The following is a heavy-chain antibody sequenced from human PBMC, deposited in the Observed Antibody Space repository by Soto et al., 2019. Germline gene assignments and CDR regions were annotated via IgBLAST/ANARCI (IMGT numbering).Heavy chain of an antibody. Sequence: GGPLRVSWAASGLNFNNHTMGWVSKDKGKGLEWVSSISGSGGSPSYADSVQGRFTISRDNSRNTISLQMNSLRAEDTATYYCAKARCTGNSCYVPDYWGHGSLVTVSS. V-gene: IGHV3-23*01. D-gene: IGHD2-8*02. J-gene: IGHJ4*01. CDR2: ISGSGGSP. CDR1: GLNFNNHT. CDR3: AKARCTGNSCYVPDY.